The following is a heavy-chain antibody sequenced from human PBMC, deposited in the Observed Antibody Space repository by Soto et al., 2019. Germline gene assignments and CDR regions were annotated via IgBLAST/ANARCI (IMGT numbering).Heavy chain of an antibody. Sequence: EVQLVESGGGXVQPXGSLRLSCAATGFTFSTYWMHWVRQGPGKGLVWVSRISTDGSSTTYADSVKGRFTISRDNAKTTLYLQMNSLRAEDTAVYYCARATGSNHPFDYWGQGSLVTVSS. J-gene: IGHJ4*02. CDR2: ISTDGSST. V-gene: IGHV3-74*01. D-gene: IGHD2-2*01. CDR1: GFTFSTYW. CDR3: ARATGSNHPFDY.